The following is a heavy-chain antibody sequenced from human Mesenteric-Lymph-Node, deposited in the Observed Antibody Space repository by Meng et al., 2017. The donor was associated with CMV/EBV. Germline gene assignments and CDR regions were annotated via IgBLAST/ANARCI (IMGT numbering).Heavy chain of an antibody. V-gene: IGHV3-74*01. CDR1: GFTFSSSY. CDR2: VIPDGSGT. D-gene: IGHD1-1*01. Sequence: GGSLRLSCAASGFTFSSSYMYWVRQVPGKGLVWVSRVIPDGSGTGYADAVKGRFTISRDNAKNSLYLQMNSLRAEDTAVYYCARATGTTWQNDAFDIWGQGTMVTVSS. J-gene: IGHJ3*02. CDR3: ARATGTTWQNDAFDI.